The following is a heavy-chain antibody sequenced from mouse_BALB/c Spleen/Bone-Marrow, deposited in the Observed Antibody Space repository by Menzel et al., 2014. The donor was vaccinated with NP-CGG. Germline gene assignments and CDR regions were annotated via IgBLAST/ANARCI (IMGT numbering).Heavy chain of an antibody. CDR3: ARSYGYGRSWFAY. Sequence: VQLQQSGPEVVKPGASVKISCKTSGYTFTEYTMHWVKQSHGKSLEWIGGINPNNGGTTYNQKFKGKATLTVDKSSSTAYMELRSLTSEDSAVYYCARSYGYGRSWFAYWGQGTLVTVSA. D-gene: IGHD2-2*01. J-gene: IGHJ3*01. CDR2: INPNNGGT. CDR1: GYTFTEYT. V-gene: IGHV1-18*01.